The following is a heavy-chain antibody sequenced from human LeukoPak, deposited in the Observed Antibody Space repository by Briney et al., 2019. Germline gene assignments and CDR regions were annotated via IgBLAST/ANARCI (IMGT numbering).Heavy chain of an antibody. D-gene: IGHD3-10*01. Sequence: ASVKVSCKASGGTFSSYAISWVRQAPGQGLEWMGRIIPILGIANYAQKFQGRVTITADKSTSTAYMELSSLRSEDTAVYYCASPYYYGSGSYYNGLGYWGQGTLVTVSS. CDR2: IIPILGIA. CDR1: GGTFSSYA. J-gene: IGHJ4*02. V-gene: IGHV1-69*04. CDR3: ASPYYYGSGSYYNGLGY.